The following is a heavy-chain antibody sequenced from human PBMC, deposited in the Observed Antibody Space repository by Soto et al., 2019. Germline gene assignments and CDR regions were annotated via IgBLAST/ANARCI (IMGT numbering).Heavy chain of an antibody. CDR3: GRDVENDGNYYIDA. CDR2: IDSAGNRI. D-gene: IGHD1-1*01. V-gene: IGHV3-74*01. Sequence: EVQLVESGGGLVQPGGSLRLSCAASGFPLSGYWMHWVRQVPGRGLVWVSRIDSAGNRIDYADFVKGRFTISRDNAENTLYLQMNSLRDEDTAVYYCGRDVENDGNYYIDARGKGTTVTVSS. CDR1: GFPLSGYW. J-gene: IGHJ6*03.